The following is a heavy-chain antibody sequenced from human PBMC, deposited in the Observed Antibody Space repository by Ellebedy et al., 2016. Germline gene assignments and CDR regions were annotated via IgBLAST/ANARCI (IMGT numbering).Heavy chain of an antibody. J-gene: IGHJ4*02. CDR2: IYPGDSDT. CDR3: ARHRLPDSSSSEGLDY. V-gene: IGHV5-51*01. Sequence: GESLKISCKGSGYSFTSYWIGWVRQMPGKGLEWMGIIYPGDSDTRYSPSFQGQVTISADKSISTAYLQWSSLKASDTAMYYCARHRLPDSSSSEGLDYWGQGTLVTVSS. CDR1: GYSFTSYW. D-gene: IGHD6-6*01.